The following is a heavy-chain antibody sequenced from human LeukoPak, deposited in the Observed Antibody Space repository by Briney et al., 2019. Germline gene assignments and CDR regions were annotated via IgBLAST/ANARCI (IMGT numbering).Heavy chain of an antibody. D-gene: IGHD5-18*01. J-gene: IGHJ5*02. V-gene: IGHV4-34*01. CDR1: GGSFSGYY. CDR2: INHSGST. CDR3: ARWIQPWFRKWFDP. Sequence: SETLSLTCAVYGGSFSGYYWSWIRQPPGKGLEWIGEINHSGSTNYNPSLKSRVTISVDTSKNQFSLKLSSVTAADTAVYYCARWIQPWFRKWFDPWGQGTLVTVSS.